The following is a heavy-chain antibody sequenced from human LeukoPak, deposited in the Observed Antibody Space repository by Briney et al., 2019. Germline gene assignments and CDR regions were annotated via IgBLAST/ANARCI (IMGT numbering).Heavy chain of an antibody. CDR3: ACGGEAARSLVY. V-gene: IGHV3-66*02. CDR1: GVTSNY. J-gene: IGHJ4*02. D-gene: IGHD6-6*01. Sequence: PGGSLRPSCAASGVTSNYMTWVRQAAGKGLEWVSVIYNGGTTYYADSVKGRFTISRDNSKSTLFVYLQMNSLRTDDTALYYCACGGEAARSLVYWGQGALVSPSP. CDR2: IYNGGTT.